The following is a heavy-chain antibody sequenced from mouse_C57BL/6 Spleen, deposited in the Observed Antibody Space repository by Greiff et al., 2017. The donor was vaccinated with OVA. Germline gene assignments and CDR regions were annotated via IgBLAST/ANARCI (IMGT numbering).Heavy chain of an antibody. CDR3: ARRGIYYDYDDRFAY. CDR2: INPYNGDT. CDR1: GYSFTGYF. D-gene: IGHD2-4*01. J-gene: IGHJ3*01. V-gene: IGHV1-20*01. Sequence: VQLQQSGPELVKPGDSVKISCKASGYSFTGYFMNWVMQSHGKSLEWIGRINPYNGDTFYNQKFKGKATLTVDKSSSTAHMELRSLTSEDSAVYYCARRGIYYDYDDRFAYWGHGTLVTVSA.